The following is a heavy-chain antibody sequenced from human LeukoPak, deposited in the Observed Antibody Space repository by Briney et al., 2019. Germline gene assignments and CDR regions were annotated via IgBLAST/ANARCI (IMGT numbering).Heavy chain of an antibody. V-gene: IGHV4-39*07. CDR1: GGSISSSRYY. D-gene: IGHD3-3*01. CDR3: ARDHLANLASRLFDP. CDR2: LSDSGST. Sequence: ASETLSLTCTVSGGSISSSRYYWGWIRQTPGKGLEWIASLSDSGSTYYNPSLRSRLSISVDTSKNQFSLKLISVTAADTAVYYCARDHLANLASRLFDPWGQGTLVTVSS. J-gene: IGHJ5*02.